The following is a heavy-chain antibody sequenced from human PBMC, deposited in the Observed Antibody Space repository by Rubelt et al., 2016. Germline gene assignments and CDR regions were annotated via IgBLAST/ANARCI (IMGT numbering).Heavy chain of an antibody. J-gene: IGHJ4*02. CDR3: ARETFRSWFDY. V-gene: IGHV4-59*01. D-gene: IGHD1-26*01. Sequence: IYYSGSTNYNPSLKSRVTISVDTSKNQFSLKLSSVTAADTAVYYCARETFRSWFDYWGQGTLVTVSS. CDR2: IYYSGST.